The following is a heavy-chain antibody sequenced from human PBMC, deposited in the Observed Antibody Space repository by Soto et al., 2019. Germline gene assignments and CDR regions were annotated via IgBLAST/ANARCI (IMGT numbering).Heavy chain of an antibody. V-gene: IGHV3-48*02. Sequence: GGSLRLSCAASGFSVSPYSMNWVRQAPRKGLEWISYISGSSDTINYADSVKGRFTISRDNTKNSLYLQMNSLRDEDTAVYYCARGFDLQYGMDVWGQGTTVTVSS. J-gene: IGHJ6*02. CDR3: ARGFDLQYGMDV. D-gene: IGHD3-10*01. CDR2: ISGSSDTI. CDR1: GFSVSPYS.